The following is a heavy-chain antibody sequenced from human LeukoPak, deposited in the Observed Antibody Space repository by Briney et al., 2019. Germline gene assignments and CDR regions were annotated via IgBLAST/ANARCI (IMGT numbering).Heavy chain of an antibody. CDR3: AKEGPYSGYDFDAFDI. Sequence: GGSLRLSCAASGFTFSTYGMSWVRQAPGKGLEWVSSIRSTGGSAYYADSVKGRFTISRDNSKNTLYLQMNSLRAEDTAVYYCAKEGPYSGYDFDAFDIWGQGTMVTVSS. V-gene: IGHV3-23*01. CDR2: IRSTGGSA. D-gene: IGHD5-12*01. J-gene: IGHJ3*02. CDR1: GFTFSTYG.